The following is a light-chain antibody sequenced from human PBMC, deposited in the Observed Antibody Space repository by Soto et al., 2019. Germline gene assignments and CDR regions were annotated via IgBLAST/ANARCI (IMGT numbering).Light chain of an antibody. V-gene: IGLV1-40*01. CDR2: GNS. Sequence: QSVLTQPPSVSGAPGQRVTISCTGSSSNIGAGYDVHWYQQFPGTAPKLLIYGNSNRPSGVPDRFSGSKSGTSASLAITGLQAEDEADYYCQSYDSSRSGVFGSGTKGT. J-gene: IGLJ1*01. CDR1: SSNIGAGYD. CDR3: QSYDSSRSGV.